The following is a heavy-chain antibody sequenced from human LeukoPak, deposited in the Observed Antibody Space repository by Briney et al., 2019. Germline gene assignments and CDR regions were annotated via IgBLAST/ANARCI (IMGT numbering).Heavy chain of an antibody. Sequence: SETQSLTCAVYGGSFSGYYWSWIRQPPGKGLEWIGEINHSGSTNYNPSLKSRVTISGDTSKNQFFLKLNSVTAADTAVYYCARGRAVGLWGRGTLVTVSS. CDR1: GGSFSGYY. V-gene: IGHV4-34*01. J-gene: IGHJ2*01. CDR3: ARGRAVGL. D-gene: IGHD6-19*01. CDR2: INHSGST.